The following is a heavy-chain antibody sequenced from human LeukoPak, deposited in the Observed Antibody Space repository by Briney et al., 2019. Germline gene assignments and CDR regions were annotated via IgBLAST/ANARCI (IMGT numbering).Heavy chain of an antibody. Sequence: TLSLTCTVSGDSVTSGGYFWTWIRQHPGKGLEWIGYISDSGTTSYNPSLKSRVSISVATSNNQFSLRLSSVTAADTAVYYCARDVVVTSSPDAFDIWGQGTMVTVSS. CDR1: GDSVTSGGYF. V-gene: IGHV4-31*03. D-gene: IGHD2-21*02. CDR2: ISDSGTT. CDR3: ARDVVVTSSPDAFDI. J-gene: IGHJ3*02.